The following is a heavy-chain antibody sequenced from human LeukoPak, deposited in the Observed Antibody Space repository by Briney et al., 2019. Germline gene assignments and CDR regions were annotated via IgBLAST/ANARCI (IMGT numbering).Heavy chain of an antibody. V-gene: IGHV4-59*01. CDR1: GGSISSYY. J-gene: IGHJ2*01. CDR3: ARVRQQLVPSYWYFDL. Sequence: PSETLSLTCTVSGGSISSYYWSRIRQPPGKGLEWIGYIYYSGSTNYNPSLKSRVTISVDTSKNQFSLKLSSVTAADTAVYYCARVRQQLVPSYWYFDLWGRGTLVTVSS. CDR2: IYYSGST. D-gene: IGHD6-13*01.